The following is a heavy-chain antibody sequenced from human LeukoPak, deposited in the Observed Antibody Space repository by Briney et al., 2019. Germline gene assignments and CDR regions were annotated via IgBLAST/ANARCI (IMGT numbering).Heavy chain of an antibody. J-gene: IGHJ1*01. Sequence: PGGSLRLSCAASGFTFSSYAMSWVRQAPGKGLEWVSLIYSGGSTYYADSLKGRFTISRDNSKNMVYLQMNSLRDDDTAVYYCARQVSGALQHWGQGTLVTVSS. CDR2: IYSGGST. D-gene: IGHD1-26*01. V-gene: IGHV3-23*03. CDR3: ARQVSGALQH. CDR1: GFTFSSYA.